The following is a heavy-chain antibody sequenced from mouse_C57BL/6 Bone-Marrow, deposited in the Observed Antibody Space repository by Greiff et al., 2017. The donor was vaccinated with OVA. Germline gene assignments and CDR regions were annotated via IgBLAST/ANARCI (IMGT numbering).Heavy chain of an antibody. CDR3: ARTFLYYYGSSPFAY. Sequence: QVQLQQSGAELVRPGTSVKVSCKASGYAFTNYLIEWVKQRPGQGLEWIGVINPGSGGTNYNEKFKGKATLTSDKSSSTAYMQLSSLTSEDSAVYFCARTFLYYYGSSPFAYWGQGTLVTVSA. D-gene: IGHD1-1*01. CDR1: GYAFTNYL. J-gene: IGHJ3*01. V-gene: IGHV1-54*01. CDR2: INPGSGGT.